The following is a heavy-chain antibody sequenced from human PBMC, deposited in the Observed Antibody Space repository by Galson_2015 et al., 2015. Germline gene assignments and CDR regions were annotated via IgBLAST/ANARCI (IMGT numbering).Heavy chain of an antibody. J-gene: IGHJ6*02. CDR3: ATVVPAARRFYYYGMDV. CDR2: INAGNGNT. Sequence: SVKVSCKASGYTFTSYAMHWVRQAPGQRLEWMGWINAGNGNTKYSQKFQGRVTITRDTSASTAYMELSSLRSEDTAVYYCATVVPAARRFYYYGMDVWGQGTTVTVSS. CDR1: GYTFTSYA. D-gene: IGHD2-2*01. V-gene: IGHV1-3*01.